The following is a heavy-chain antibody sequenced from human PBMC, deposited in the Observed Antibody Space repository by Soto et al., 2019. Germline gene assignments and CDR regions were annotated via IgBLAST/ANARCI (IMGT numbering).Heavy chain of an antibody. D-gene: IGHD6-19*01. CDR2: IYHSGST. CDR1: GGSVSSGSYY. Sequence: QVQLQESGPGLVKPSETLSLTCTVSGGSVSSGSYYWGWIRQPPGKGLEWIGYIYHSGSTNYNPSLKSRVPRSVATSKNQFSLSLTSVTAADTAVYYCARLSAAGFDPWGQGTLVTVAS. V-gene: IGHV4-61*01. J-gene: IGHJ5*02. CDR3: ARLSAAGFDP.